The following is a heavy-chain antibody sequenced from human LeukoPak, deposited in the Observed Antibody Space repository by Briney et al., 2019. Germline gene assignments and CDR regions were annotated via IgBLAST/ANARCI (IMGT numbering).Heavy chain of an antibody. V-gene: IGHV4-34*01. J-gene: IGHJ4*02. Sequence: PSETLSLTCAVYGGSFSGYYWSWIRQPPGKGLEWIGEINHSGSTNYNPSLKSRVTISVDRSKNQFSLKLSSVTAADTAVYYCARGRYYDSSGYYYDYWGQGTLVTVSS. CDR3: ARGRYYDSSGYYYDY. CDR2: INHSGST. CDR1: GGSFSGYY. D-gene: IGHD3-22*01.